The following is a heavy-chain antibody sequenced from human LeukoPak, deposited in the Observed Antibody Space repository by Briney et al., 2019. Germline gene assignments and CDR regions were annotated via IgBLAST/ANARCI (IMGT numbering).Heavy chain of an antibody. CDR1: GGSFSGYY. J-gene: IGHJ4*02. CDR2: INHSGST. CDR3: ARGPYRLGRFDY. D-gene: IGHD3-16*02. Sequence: SETLSLTCAVYGGSFSGYYWSWIRQPPGKGLEWIGEINHSGSTNYNPSLKSRVTISVDTSKNQFSLKLSSVTAADPAVYYCARGPYRLGRFDYWGQGTLVTVSS. V-gene: IGHV4-34*01.